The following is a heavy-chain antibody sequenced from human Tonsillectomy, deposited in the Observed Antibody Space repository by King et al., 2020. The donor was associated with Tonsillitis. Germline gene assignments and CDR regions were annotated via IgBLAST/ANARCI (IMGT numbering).Heavy chain of an antibody. D-gene: IGHD3-10*01. CDR1: GGSISSSGYY. Sequence: QLQESGPGLVKPSQTLSLSCTVSGGSISSSGYYWSWIRQHPGKGLEGIGYVYYSGSTYYNPSLKSRVTISVDTSKNQFSLKLSSVTAADTAVYYCARGNGSGRYYWGQGTLVTVSS. J-gene: IGHJ4*02. V-gene: IGHV4-31*03. CDR2: VYYSGST. CDR3: ARGNGSGRYY.